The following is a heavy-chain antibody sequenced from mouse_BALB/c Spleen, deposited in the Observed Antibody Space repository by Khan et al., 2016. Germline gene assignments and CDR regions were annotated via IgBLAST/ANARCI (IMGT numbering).Heavy chain of an antibody. J-gene: IGHJ3*01. CDR3: ASPYGSSYVGFAY. V-gene: IGHV1S34*01. Sequence: LVKTGASVKISCKASGYSFTGYYMHWVKQSHGKSLEWIGYITSYNGATSYNQKFKGKATSPVDTSSSTAYMQLNSLTSEDAAVYYCASPYGSSYVGFAYWGQGTLVTVSA. CDR1: GYSFTGYY. CDR2: ITSYNGAT. D-gene: IGHD1-1*01.